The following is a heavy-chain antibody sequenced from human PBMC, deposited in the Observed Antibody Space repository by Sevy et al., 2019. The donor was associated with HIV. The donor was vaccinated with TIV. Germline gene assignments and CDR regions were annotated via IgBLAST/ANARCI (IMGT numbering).Heavy chain of an antibody. CDR1: GFTFSSYA. CDR2: ISSNGGST. V-gene: IGHV3-64*01. Sequence: GGSLRLSCAASGFTFSSYAMHWVRQAPGKGVEYVSAISSNGGSTYYANSVKGRFTISRDNSKNTLYLQMGSLRAEDMAVYYCARGDSSGWFYYYYGMDVWGQGTTVTVSS. CDR3: ARGDSSGWFYYYYGMDV. J-gene: IGHJ6*02. D-gene: IGHD6-19*01.